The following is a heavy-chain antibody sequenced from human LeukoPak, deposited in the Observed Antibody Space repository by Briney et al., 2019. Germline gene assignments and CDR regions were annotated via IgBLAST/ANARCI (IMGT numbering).Heavy chain of an antibody. Sequence: GASVKVSCKASGYTFTGYYMHWVRQAPGQGLEWMGWINPNSGGTNYAQKFQGRVTMTRDTSIGTAYMELSRLRSDDTAVYYCARGPTPFLHNWNYFDYWGQGTLVTVSS. CDR2: INPNSGGT. CDR1: GYTFTGYY. V-gene: IGHV1-2*02. D-gene: IGHD1-20*01. CDR3: ARGPTPFLHNWNYFDY. J-gene: IGHJ4*02.